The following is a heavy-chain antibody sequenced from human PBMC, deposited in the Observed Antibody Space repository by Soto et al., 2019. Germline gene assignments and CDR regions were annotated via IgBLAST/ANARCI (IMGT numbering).Heavy chain of an antibody. CDR1: GFSLNTSGVG. V-gene: IGHV2-5*01. D-gene: IGHD1-7*01. J-gene: IGHJ4*02. CDR2: IYGNDDQ. CDR3: VHANNWDYRTPYSFED. Sequence: QITLKESGPTLVKPTQTLTLTCTLSGFSLNTSGVGVGWVRQPPGKALERLALIYGNDDQRYNLFLKNSLTITKDPSRDQVVLTVTHMDPVDTATYYCVHANNWDYRTPYSFEDWGQGTLVTVS.